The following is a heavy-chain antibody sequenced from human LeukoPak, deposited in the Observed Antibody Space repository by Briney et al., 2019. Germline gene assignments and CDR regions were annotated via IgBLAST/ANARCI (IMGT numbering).Heavy chain of an antibody. CDR2: IYTSGST. CDR3: ARDRLDSSGYYPFDY. CDR1: GGSISSYY. D-gene: IGHD3-22*01. Sequence: SETLSLTCTVSGGSISSYYWSWIRQPAGKRLEWIGRIYTSGSTNYNPSLKSRVTMSVDTSKNQFSLKLSSVTAADTAVYYCARDRLDSSGYYPFDYWGQGTLVTVSS. V-gene: IGHV4-4*07. J-gene: IGHJ4*02.